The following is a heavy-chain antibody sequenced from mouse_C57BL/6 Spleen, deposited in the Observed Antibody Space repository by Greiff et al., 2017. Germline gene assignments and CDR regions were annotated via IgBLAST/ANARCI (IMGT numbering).Heavy chain of an antibody. D-gene: IGHD2-1*01. V-gene: IGHV1-43*01. CDR1: GYSFTGYY. J-gene: IGHJ4*01. CDR3: ARSGNYYAMDY. Sequence: EVQLQQYGPELVKPGASVKISCKASGYSFTGYYMNWVKQSSEKSLVWNGEINPSTGGNSYNQKFKGKATLTVDKSSSTAYMQLKSLTSEDSAVYYCARSGNYYAMDYWGQGNSVAVSS. CDR2: INPSTGGN.